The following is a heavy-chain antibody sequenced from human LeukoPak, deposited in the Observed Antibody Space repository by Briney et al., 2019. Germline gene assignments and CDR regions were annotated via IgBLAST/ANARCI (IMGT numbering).Heavy chain of an antibody. Sequence: GGSLRLSCAASGFIFSNYYMHWVRQAPGKGLVWVSHINGDGSNVNYADSVKGRFTISRDNAKNTLYLQMNSLRVEDTAPYYCGRGKSPAAVDDWGQGTLVTVPS. J-gene: IGHJ4*02. V-gene: IGHV3-74*01. CDR3: GRGKSPAAVDD. D-gene: IGHD2-2*01. CDR1: GFIFSNYY. CDR2: INGDGSNV.